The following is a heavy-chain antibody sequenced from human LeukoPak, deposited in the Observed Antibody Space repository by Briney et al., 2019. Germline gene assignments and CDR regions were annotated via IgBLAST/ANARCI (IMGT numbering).Heavy chain of an antibody. J-gene: IGHJ6*03. D-gene: IGHD2-15*01. CDR3: AKVRLGYCSGGSCSRGGTSMDV. Sequence: PGGSLRLSCAASGFTFSSYGMHWVRQAPGKGLEWVAFIRFDGSYNSYSDSVKGRFTISRDNSKHTLYLQMNSLRAEDTAVYYCAKVRLGYCSGGSCSRGGTSMDVWGRGTTVTISS. CDR2: IRFDGSYN. CDR1: GFTFSSYG. V-gene: IGHV3-30*02.